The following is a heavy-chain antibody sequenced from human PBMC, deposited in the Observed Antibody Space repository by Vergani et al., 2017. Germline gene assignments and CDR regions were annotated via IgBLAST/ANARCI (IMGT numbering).Heavy chain of an antibody. V-gene: IGHV1-46*03. D-gene: IGHD3-10*01. CDR1: GFTFTNYY. J-gene: IGHJ4*02. CDR3: TRGDMVRGVDFDY. CDR2: INTSDGGS. Sequence: QVQLVQSGAEVKKPGASVKVSCKASGFTFTNYYIHWVRQAPGQGLAWVGIINTSDGGSSYGQKFQGRVSMTRDASTSTVYMELSNVRPDDTALYYCTRGDMVRGVDFDYWGQGTLVTVS.